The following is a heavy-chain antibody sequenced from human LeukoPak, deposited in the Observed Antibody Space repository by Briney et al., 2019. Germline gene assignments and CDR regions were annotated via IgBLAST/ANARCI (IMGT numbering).Heavy chain of an antibody. V-gene: IGHV1-2*02. Sequence: ASVKVSCKASGYTFTGYYMHWVRQAPGQGLEWMGWINPNSGGTNYAQKFQGRVTMTRDTSISTAYMELSRLRSDGTAVYYCARATGYSNAFDIWGQGTMVTVSS. CDR3: ARATGYSNAFDI. CDR1: GYTFTGYY. D-gene: IGHD3-22*01. CDR2: INPNSGGT. J-gene: IGHJ3*02.